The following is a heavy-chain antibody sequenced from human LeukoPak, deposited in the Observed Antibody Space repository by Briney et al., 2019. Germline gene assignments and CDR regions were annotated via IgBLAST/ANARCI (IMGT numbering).Heavy chain of an antibody. J-gene: IGHJ6*03. D-gene: IGHD3-9*01. V-gene: IGHV4-59*01. Sequence: PSETLSLTCTVSGGSISSYYWSWIRQPPGKGLEWIGYIYYSGSTNYNPSLKSRVTISVDTSKNQLSLKLSSVTAADTAVYYCARRYYDILTGYPSNYMDVWGKWTTVTVSS. CDR3: ARRYYDILTGYPSNYMDV. CDR2: IYYSGST. CDR1: GGSISSYY.